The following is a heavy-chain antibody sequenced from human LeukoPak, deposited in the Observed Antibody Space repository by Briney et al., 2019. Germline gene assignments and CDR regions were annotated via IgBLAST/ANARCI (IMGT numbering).Heavy chain of an antibody. D-gene: IGHD2-2*01. J-gene: IGHJ4*02. CDR1: GCTFSSHW. Sequence: PGGSLRLSCAASGCTFSSHWMSWVRQAPGKGLGWVANIEEDGSEKYYVDSVKGRFTISRDNAKNSVCLQMNSLRVEDTAVYYCARGNQQLPRSTPDYWGQGTLVTVSS. CDR2: IEEDGSEK. CDR3: ARGNQQLPRSTPDY. V-gene: IGHV3-7*01.